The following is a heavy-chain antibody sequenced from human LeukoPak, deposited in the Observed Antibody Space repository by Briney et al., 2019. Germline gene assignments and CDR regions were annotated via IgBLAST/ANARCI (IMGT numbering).Heavy chain of an antibody. CDR2: MNPNSGNT. J-gene: IGHJ5*02. CDR3: ARSNYGGKRWFDP. Sequence: GASVKVSCKASDYTFTSYDINWVRQATGQGLEWMGWMNPNSGNTGYAQKFQGRVTMTRDTSISTAYMELSSLRSEDTAVYFCARSNYGGKRWFDPWGQGTLVIVSS. D-gene: IGHD4-23*01. V-gene: IGHV1-8*01. CDR1: DYTFTSYD.